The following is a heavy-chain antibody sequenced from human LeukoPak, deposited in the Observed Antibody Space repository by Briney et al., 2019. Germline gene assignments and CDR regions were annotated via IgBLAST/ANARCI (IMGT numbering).Heavy chain of an antibody. D-gene: IGHD3-22*01. Sequence: PSETLSLTCTVSGGSISSSSYYWGWIRQPPGKGLEWIGSIYYSGSTYYNPSLKSRVTISVDTSKNQFSLKLSSVTAADTAVYYCARAPGYYDSSGFFDYWGQGTLVTVSS. J-gene: IGHJ4*02. CDR2: IYYSGST. V-gene: IGHV4-39*07. CDR3: ARAPGYYDSSGFFDY. CDR1: GGSISSSSYY.